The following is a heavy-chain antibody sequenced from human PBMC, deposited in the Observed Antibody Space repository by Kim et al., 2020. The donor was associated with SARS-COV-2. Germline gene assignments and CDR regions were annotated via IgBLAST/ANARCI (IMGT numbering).Heavy chain of an antibody. Sequence: GGSLRLSCAASGFTFSSYSMNWVRQAPGKGLEWVSCISCYSGHISYTDSVKGRFTISRDNATHSLYLQMNSLRAEDTAVYYCARDREATWTIPYYYYGMYVWGQGTTVTVSS. CDR3: ARDREATWTIPYYYYGMYV. D-gene: IGHD5-12*01. CDR2: ISCYSGHI. J-gene: IGHJ6*02. CDR1: GFTFSSYS. V-gene: IGHV3-21*01.